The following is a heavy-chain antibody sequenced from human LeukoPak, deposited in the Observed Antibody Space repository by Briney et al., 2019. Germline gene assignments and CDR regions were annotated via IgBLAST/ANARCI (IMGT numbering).Heavy chain of an antibody. J-gene: IGHJ4*02. D-gene: IGHD1-26*01. Sequence: SGTLSLTCAVYGGSFSGYYWSWIRQPPGRGREWIGEINHSGSTHYHPSLKSRVTISVDTSKHQFSLKLSSVTAADTAVYYCARVGILENSGTSRFDYWGQGTLVTVSS. CDR1: GGSFSGYY. CDR2: INHSGST. CDR3: ARVGILENSGTSRFDY. V-gene: IGHV4-34*01.